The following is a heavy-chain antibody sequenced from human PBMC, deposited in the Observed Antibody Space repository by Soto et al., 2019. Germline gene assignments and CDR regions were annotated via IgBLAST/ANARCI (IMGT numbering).Heavy chain of an antibody. CDR2: IYYSGST. CDR1: AGSPSTIRYH. J-gene: IGHJ3*02. CDR3: ARDNQLLYLVAFDI. Sequence: PQTRSLTRTVSAGSPSTIRYHCGWFRQPPGKGLEWIGSIYYSGSTYYNPSLKSRVTISVDTSKNQFSLKLSSVTAADTAVYYCARDNQLLYLVAFDIWGQGRMVT. D-gene: IGHD2-2*02. V-gene: IGHV4-39*02.